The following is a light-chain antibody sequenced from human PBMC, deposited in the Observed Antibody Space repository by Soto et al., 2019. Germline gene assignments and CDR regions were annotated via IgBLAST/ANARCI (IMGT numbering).Light chain of an antibody. Sequence: QSVLTQPASVSGSPGQSITISCTGTSSDVGAYNYDSWYQQYPGEAPKVIIYDASHRPAGVSNRFSGSKSGNTASLTISGLQTQDEADYYCSSYTSATTYVFGTGTKVPVL. V-gene: IGLV2-14*01. J-gene: IGLJ1*01. CDR2: DAS. CDR1: SSDVGAYNY. CDR3: SSYTSATTYV.